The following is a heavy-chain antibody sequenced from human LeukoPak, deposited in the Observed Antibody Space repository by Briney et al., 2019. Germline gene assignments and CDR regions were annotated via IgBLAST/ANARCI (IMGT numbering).Heavy chain of an antibody. CDR1: GFTFSSYA. J-gene: IGHJ4*02. Sequence: GGSLRLSCAASGFTFSSYAMSWVRQAPGKGLEWVSAISGSGGSTYYADSVKGRFTISRDNSKNTLYLQMNSLRAEDTAVYHCAKDLALRDIVVVVAATGSPIDYWGQGTLVTVSS. CDR2: ISGSGGST. V-gene: IGHV3-23*01. D-gene: IGHD2-15*01. CDR3: AKDLALRDIVVVVAATGSPIDY.